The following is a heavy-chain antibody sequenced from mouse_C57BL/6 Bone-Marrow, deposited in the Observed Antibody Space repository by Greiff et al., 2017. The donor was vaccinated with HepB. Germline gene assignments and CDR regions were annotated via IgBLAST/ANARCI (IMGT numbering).Heavy chain of an antibody. V-gene: IGHV5-16*01. Sequence: EVHLVESEGGLVQPGSSMKLSCTASGFTFSDYYMAWVRQVPEKGLEWVANINYDGSSTYYLDSLKSRFIISRDNAKNILYLQMSSLKSEDTATYYCAREWLLPNWYFDVWGTGTTVTVSS. D-gene: IGHD2-3*01. CDR2: INYDGSST. J-gene: IGHJ1*03. CDR1: GFTFSDYY. CDR3: AREWLLPNWYFDV.